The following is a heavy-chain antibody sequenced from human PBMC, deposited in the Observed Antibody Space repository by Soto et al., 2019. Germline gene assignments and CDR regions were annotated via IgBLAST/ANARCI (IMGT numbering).Heavy chain of an antibody. D-gene: IGHD1-26*01. J-gene: IGHJ4*02. CDR3: ARPIVGATTGFDY. V-gene: IGHV4-38-2*01. CDR1: GYSISSGYY. CDR2: ISHSGST. Sequence: PSETLSLTCAVSGYSISSGYYWGWIRQPPGKGLEWIGSISHSGSTFCNPSLKSRVTISVDTSKNQFSVKLNSVTAADTAVYYCARPIVGATTGFDYWGLGTLVTVSS.